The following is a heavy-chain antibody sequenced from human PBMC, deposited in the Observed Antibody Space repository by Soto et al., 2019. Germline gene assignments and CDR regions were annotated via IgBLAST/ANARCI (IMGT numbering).Heavy chain of an antibody. CDR3: ARQIAAAAFDI. Sequence: QVQVVESGGGVVQPGRSLRLSCAASGFTFSSYGMHWVRQAPGKGLEWVAVIWYDGSSKYYVDSVKGRFTISRDNSKNTLYLQMNSLRAEDTAVYSCARQIAAAAFDIWGQGTMVNVSS. CDR2: IWYDGSSK. V-gene: IGHV3-33*01. D-gene: IGHD6-13*01. CDR1: GFTFSSYG. J-gene: IGHJ3*02.